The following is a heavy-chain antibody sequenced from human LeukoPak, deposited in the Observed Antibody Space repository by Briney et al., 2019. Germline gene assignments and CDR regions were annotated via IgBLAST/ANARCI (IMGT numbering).Heavy chain of an antibody. CDR1: GFTFSSYG. D-gene: IGHD3-10*01. V-gene: IGHV3-30*18. CDR3: AKVRGSGPWAHPFFDY. Sequence: GGSLRLSCAASGFTFSSYGMHWVRQAPGKGLEWVAVISYDGSNKYYADSVKGRFTISRDNSKNTLYLQMNSLRAEDTAVYYCAKVRGSGPWAHPFFDYWGQGTLVTVSS. J-gene: IGHJ4*02. CDR2: ISYDGSNK.